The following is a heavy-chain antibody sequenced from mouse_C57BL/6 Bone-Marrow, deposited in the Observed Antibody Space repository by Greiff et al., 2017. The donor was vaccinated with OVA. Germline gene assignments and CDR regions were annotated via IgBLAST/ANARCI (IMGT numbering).Heavy chain of an antibody. J-gene: IGHJ2*01. CDR2: IHPNSGST. D-gene: IGHD1-1*01. CDR3: ASKGFTTVVASRYYFDY. CDR1: GYNFTSYW. Sequence: QVQLQQPGAELVKPGASVKLSCKASGYNFTSYWMHWVKQRPGQGLEWIGMIHPNSGSTNYNEKFKSKATLTVDKSSSTAYMQLSSLTSEDSAVYYCASKGFTTVVASRYYFDYWGQGTTLTVSS. V-gene: IGHV1-64*01.